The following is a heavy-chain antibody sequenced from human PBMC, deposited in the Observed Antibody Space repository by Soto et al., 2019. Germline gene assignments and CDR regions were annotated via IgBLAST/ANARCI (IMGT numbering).Heavy chain of an antibody. V-gene: IGHV1-2*02. CDR2: INPNSGAT. CDR3: ARGGGTTLAPLP. Sequence: ASVKVSCKASGYTITGYFMHWVRQAPGEGLEWMGWINPNSGATKYAPKFQGRVTMTRDTSNRTAYLELSRLTSDDTAIYYCARGGGTTLAPLPWGQGTPVTVSS. D-gene: IGHD3-16*01. CDR1: GYTITGYF. J-gene: IGHJ5*02.